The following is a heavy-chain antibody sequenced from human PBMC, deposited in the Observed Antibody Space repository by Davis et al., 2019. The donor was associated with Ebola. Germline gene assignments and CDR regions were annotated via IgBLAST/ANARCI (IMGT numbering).Heavy chain of an antibody. CDR1: GFSFSTYW. CDR2: IGGDGTIT. Sequence: GESLKTPCTASGFSFSTYWVHWVRQVPGKGLEWVSRIGGDGTITNYGDSVKGRFNTSRDNARNTVFLQMHSLRPEDMGIYFCARDCGALCPYYYVMDVWGQGTTVTVSS. D-gene: IGHD1-26*01. CDR3: ARDCGALCPYYYVMDV. J-gene: IGHJ6*02. V-gene: IGHV3-74*01.